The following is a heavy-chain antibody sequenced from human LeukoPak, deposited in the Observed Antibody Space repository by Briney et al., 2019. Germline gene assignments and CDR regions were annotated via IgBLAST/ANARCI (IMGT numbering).Heavy chain of an antibody. CDR1: GYTFTGYY. V-gene: IGHV1-2*04. CDR3: ARAQTYCSSPSRPWWYYGMDV. Sequence: GASVEVSCKASGYTFTGYYIHWVRQAPGQGLEWMGWINPDSGGTNYLQKFQGWVTMTRDTSASTGYMELSRLRSDDTAVYYCARAQTYCSSPSRPWWYYGMDVWGQGTTVTVSS. J-gene: IGHJ6*02. D-gene: IGHD2-2*01. CDR2: INPDSGGT.